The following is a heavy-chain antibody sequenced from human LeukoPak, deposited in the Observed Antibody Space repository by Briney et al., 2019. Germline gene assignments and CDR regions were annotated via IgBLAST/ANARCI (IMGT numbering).Heavy chain of an antibody. D-gene: IGHD3-10*01. CDR1: GGSISSYN. CDR3: ARALSGNYGSGSYYRAPFGY. J-gene: IGHJ4*02. CDR2: IYYSGST. Sequence: SETLSLTCTVSGGSISSYNWSWIRQPPGKGLEWIGYIYYSGSTNYNPSLKSRVTISVDTSKNQFSLKLSSVTAADAAVYYCARALSGNYGSGSYYRAPFGYWGQGTLVTVSS. V-gene: IGHV4-59*01.